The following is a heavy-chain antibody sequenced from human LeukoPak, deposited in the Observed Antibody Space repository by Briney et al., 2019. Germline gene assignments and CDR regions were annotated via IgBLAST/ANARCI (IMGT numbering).Heavy chain of an antibody. V-gene: IGHV1-2*02. D-gene: IGHD2-15*01. Sequence: GASVRVSCKASGYIFTGYYMHWVRQAPGQGLEWMGWINPHTGGTNYAQKFQGRVTMTRDASISTAYMELSRLRSDDTAVYYCARPYCGGGSCHDYFDYWGQGTLVTVSS. CDR2: INPHTGGT. CDR1: GYIFTGYY. J-gene: IGHJ4*02. CDR3: ARPYCGGGSCHDYFDY.